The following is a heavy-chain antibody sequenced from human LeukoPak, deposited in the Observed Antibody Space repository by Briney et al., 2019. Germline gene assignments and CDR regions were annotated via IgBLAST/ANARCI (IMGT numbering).Heavy chain of an antibody. V-gene: IGHV1-69*04. CDR1: GGTFSSYA. CDR2: IIPILGIA. J-gene: IGHJ5*02. Sequence: SVKVSCTASGGTFSSYAISWVRQAPGQGLEWMGRIIPILGIANYAQKFQGRVTITADKSTSTAYMELSSLRSEDTAVYYCARDLGGYNFMVMGWFDPWGQGTLVTVSS. D-gene: IGHD5-12*01. CDR3: ARDLGGYNFMVMGWFDP.